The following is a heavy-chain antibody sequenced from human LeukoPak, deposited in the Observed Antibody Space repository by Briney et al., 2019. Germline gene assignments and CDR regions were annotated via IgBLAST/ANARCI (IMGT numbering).Heavy chain of an antibody. V-gene: IGHV4-4*02. CDR2: IYHSGST. CDR3: AATIQLWLNGWFDP. D-gene: IGHD5-18*01. J-gene: IGHJ5*02. Sequence: SGTPSLTCAVSGGSISSSNWWSWVRQPPGKGLEWIGEIYHSGSTNYNPSLKSRVTISVDKSKNQFSLKLSSVTAADTAVYYCAATIQLWLNGWFDPWGQGTLVTVSS. CDR1: GGSISSSNW.